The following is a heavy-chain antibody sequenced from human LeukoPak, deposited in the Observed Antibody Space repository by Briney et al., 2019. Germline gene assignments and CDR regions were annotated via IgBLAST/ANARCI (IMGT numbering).Heavy chain of an antibody. CDR3: ARGLWEPPDDAFDI. Sequence: SGTLSLTCTVSGGSISSGDYYWSWIRQPPGKGLEWIGYIYYSGSTYYNPSLKSRVTISVDTSKNQFSLKLSSVTAADTAVYYCARGLWEPPDDAFDIWGQGTMVTVSS. CDR2: IYYSGST. CDR1: GGSISSGDYY. J-gene: IGHJ3*02. V-gene: IGHV4-30-4*01. D-gene: IGHD1-14*01.